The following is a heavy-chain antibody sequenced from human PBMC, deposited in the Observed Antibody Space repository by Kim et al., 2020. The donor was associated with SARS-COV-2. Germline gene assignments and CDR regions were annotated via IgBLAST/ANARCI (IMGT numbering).Heavy chain of an antibody. J-gene: IGHJ4*02. Sequence: SSYIYYADSVKGRFPIPRDNAKNSLYPQMNSLGAQDTAVYYCARREVFDYWGQGTLVTVSS. V-gene: IGHV3-21*01. CDR2: SSYI. D-gene: IGHD1-26*01. CDR3: ARREVFDY.